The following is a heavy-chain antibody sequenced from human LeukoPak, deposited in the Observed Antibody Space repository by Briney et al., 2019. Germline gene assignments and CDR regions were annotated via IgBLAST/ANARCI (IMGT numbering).Heavy chain of an antibody. V-gene: IGHV3-23*01. D-gene: IGHD3-10*01. CDR3: AKDYYYGSGSYYALDS. Sequence: PGGSLRLSCAAPGFTFSSYAMSWVRQAPGKGLEWVSALSGSGGSTYHADSVKGRFTISRDNSKNTLYLQMNSLRADDTAIYYCAKDYYYGSGSYYALDSWGQGTLVTVSS. J-gene: IGHJ5*01. CDR2: LSGSGGST. CDR1: GFTFSSYA.